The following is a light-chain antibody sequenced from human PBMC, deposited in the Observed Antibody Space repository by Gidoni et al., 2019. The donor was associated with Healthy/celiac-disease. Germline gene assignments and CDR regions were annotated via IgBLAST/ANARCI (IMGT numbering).Light chain of an antibody. CDR1: QSVSSN. CDR3: QQYNNWPV. J-gene: IGKJ1*01. CDR2: GAS. V-gene: IGKV3-15*01. Sequence: EIVMTQSPATLSVSPGESATRSCLASQSVSSNLAWYQQRPGQDPRLLIYGASTRATGIPASFSGSGSGTGFTLTISSLQSEDFAVYYCQQYNNWPVFGQGTKVEIK.